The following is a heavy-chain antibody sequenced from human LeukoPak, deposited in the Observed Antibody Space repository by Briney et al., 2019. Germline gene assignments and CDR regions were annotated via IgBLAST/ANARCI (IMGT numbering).Heavy chain of an antibody. V-gene: IGHV3-13*01. CDR2: IGTGGDT. J-gene: IGHJ3*02. CDR3: ARAARYYGSSGAHAFDI. D-gene: IGHD3-22*01. CDR1: GFTFSTYD. Sequence: GGSLRLSCAASGFTFSTYDMHWVRHATGKGLEWVSGIGTGGDTHYPDSVKGRFTISRQNAKNSLDLQMNGLRAGDTAVYYCARAARYYGSSGAHAFDIWGQGTMVTVS.